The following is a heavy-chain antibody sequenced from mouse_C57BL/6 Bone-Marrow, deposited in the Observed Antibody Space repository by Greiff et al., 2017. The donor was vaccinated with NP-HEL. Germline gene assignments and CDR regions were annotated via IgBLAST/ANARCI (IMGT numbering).Heavy chain of an antibody. CDR3: ARKGWYYFDY. D-gene: IGHD2-3*01. J-gene: IGHJ2*01. V-gene: IGHV1-59*01. Sequence: VQLQQPGAELVRPGTSVKLSCKASGYTFTSYWMHWVKQRPGQGLEWIGVIDPSDSYTNYNQKFKGKATLTVDTSSSTAYMQLSSLTSEDSAVYYCARKGWYYFDYWGQGTTLTVSS. CDR2: IDPSDSYT. CDR1: GYTFTSYW.